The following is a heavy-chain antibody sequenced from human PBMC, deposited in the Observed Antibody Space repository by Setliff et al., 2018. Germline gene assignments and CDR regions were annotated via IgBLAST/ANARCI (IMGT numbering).Heavy chain of an antibody. V-gene: IGHV4-4*07. J-gene: IGHJ6*03. Sequence: PSETLSLTCTVSGGSISSYYWSWIRQPAGKGLEWIGHIYIGGSANYNPSLKSRVTMSIDTSKNQFSLKLNSVTAADMAVYCCAREQLLDLAGYYYLDVWAKGTTVTVSS. CDR3: AREQLLDLAGYYYLDV. CDR2: IYIGGSA. CDR1: GGSISSYY. D-gene: IGHD6-19*01.